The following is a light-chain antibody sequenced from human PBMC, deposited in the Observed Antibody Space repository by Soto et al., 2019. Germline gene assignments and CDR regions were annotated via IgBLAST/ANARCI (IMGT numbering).Light chain of an antibody. J-gene: IGKJ4*01. Sequence: DIQMNRSPSSVSASVGDRVSITCRASQGISNWLAWYQQKPGRAPKLLIYAGSSLQSGVPSRFSGTGSGTDFTLTISSLQPEDVATYYCQQANSFPLTFGGGTKVEIK. CDR2: AGS. CDR3: QQANSFPLT. CDR1: QGISNW. V-gene: IGKV1-12*01.